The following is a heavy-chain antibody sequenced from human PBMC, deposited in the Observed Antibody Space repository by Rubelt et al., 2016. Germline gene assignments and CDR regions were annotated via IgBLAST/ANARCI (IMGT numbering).Heavy chain of an antibody. V-gene: IGHV4-34*01. CDR1: GGSFSGYY. CDR2: INHSGST. CDR3: AGGRRGSSRTSYDCYYGRDV. D-gene: IGHD6-13*01. Sequence: QVQLQQWGAGLLKPSETLSLTCAVYGGSFSGYYWSWIRQPPGKGLEWIGEINHSGSTNYNPSLKSRVTISVDTSKNQFSLKLGAWTAAGTAVYYGAGGRRGSSRTSYDCYYGRDVWGQGTTVTVSS. J-gene: IGHJ6*02.